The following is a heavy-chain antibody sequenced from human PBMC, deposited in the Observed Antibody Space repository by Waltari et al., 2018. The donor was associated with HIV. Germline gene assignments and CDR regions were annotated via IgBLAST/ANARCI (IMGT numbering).Heavy chain of an antibody. D-gene: IGHD1-1*01. CDR1: GYTFTTSG. V-gene: IGHV1-18*01. Sequence: QVLLVQSGPEVKKPGASVKVSCKASGYTFTTSGISWVRQAPGQGLEWMGWISPNNGHTNVAQKFQGRVTVSTDTSTRTAYMELRSLGSDDSAVYYCARGATILSYWGQGTLVTGSS. CDR2: ISPNNGHT. J-gene: IGHJ4*02. CDR3: ARGATILSY.